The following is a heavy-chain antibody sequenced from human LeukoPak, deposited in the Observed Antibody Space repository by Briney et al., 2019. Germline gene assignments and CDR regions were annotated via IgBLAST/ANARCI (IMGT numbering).Heavy chain of an antibody. J-gene: IGHJ3*01. CDR1: GLTFSMYD. D-gene: IGHD5-12*01. V-gene: IGHV3-13*04. Sequence: GGSLRLSCAASGLTFSMYDMHWVRQATGKGLEWVSGIGKGGDTYYAGSVKGRFTISRENAKNSLYLQMNSPRTGDTAVYYCARGGYSGFDVWGQGTMVTVSS. CDR3: ARGGYSGFDV. CDR2: IGKGGDT.